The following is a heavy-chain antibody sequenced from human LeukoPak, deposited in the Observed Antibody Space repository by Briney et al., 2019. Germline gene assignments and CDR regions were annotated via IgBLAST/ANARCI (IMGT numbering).Heavy chain of an antibody. D-gene: IGHD1-26*01. CDR3: ARDRATGDHYYYGMDV. Sequence: GGSLRLSCAASGFTFSSYSMNWVRQAPGKGLEWVSSISNDAKYIYYADSLKGRFTVSRDNAKNSLYLQMNSLRAEDTAVYYCARDRATGDHYYYGMDVWGQGTTVTVSS. V-gene: IGHV3-21*01. CDR1: GFTFSSYS. J-gene: IGHJ6*02. CDR2: ISNDAKYI.